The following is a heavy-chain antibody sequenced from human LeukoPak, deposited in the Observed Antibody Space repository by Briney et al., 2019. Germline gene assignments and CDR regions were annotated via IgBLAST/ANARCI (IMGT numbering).Heavy chain of an antibody. J-gene: IGHJ4*02. CDR2: INPSGGST. D-gene: IGHD2-15*01. CDR1: GYTFTSYY. Sequence: GASVKVSCKASGYTFTSYYMHWVRQAPGQGLEWMGIINPSGGSTSYAQKFQGRVTISVDTSKNQFSLKLSSVTAADTAVYYCARGMSKHVVPFDYWGQGTLVTVSS. CDR3: ARGMSKHVVPFDY. V-gene: IGHV1-46*01.